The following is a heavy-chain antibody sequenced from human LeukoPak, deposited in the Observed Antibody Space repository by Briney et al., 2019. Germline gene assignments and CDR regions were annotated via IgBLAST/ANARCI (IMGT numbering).Heavy chain of an antibody. CDR2: ITGGGDYT. V-gene: IGHV3-23*01. Sequence: GGSPRLSRAASGFTFTTSAMSWVPQAPRKGLEWVSAITGGGDYTYYADSVKGRFTISRENPKNAVYLQMISLRAEDTAVYYCGKRDSGFEAFDVWGQGTMVTVS. CDR1: GFTFTTSA. CDR3: GKRDSGFEAFDV. J-gene: IGHJ3*01. D-gene: IGHD5-24*01.